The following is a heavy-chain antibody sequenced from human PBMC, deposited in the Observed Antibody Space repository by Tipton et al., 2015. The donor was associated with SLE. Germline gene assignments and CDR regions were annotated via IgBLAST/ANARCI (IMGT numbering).Heavy chain of an antibody. Sequence: SWIRQAPGKGLEWVANIKQDGSEKYYVDSVKGRFTFSRDNAKNSLYLQMNSLRAEDTAVYYCARRGASDGSYYSHYYYYMDVWGKGTTVTVSS. CDR2: IKQDGSEK. J-gene: IGHJ6*03. CDR3: ARRGASDGSYYSHYYYYMDV. D-gene: IGHD1-26*01. V-gene: IGHV3-7*03.